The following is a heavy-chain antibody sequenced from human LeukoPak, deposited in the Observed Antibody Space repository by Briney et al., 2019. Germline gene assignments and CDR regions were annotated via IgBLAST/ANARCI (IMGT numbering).Heavy chain of an antibody. CDR3: AKDRDHLILADNLDC. CDR2: ISYDGSNK. CDR1: GFTFSNYG. J-gene: IGHJ4*02. D-gene: IGHD3/OR15-3a*01. V-gene: IGHV3-30*18. Sequence: PGGSLRLSCAAFGFTFSNYGMHWVRQAPGKGLEWVAVISYDGSNKYYADSVKGRFTISRDNSKNTLYLQMNSLRAEDTAVYYCAKDRDHLILADNLDCWGQGTLVTVSS.